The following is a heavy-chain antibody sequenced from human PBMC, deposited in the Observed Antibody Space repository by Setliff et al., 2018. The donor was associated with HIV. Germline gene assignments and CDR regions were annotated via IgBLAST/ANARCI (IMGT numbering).Heavy chain of an antibody. Sequence: SVKVSCKASGGTFSSYAISWVRRAPGQGLDWMGGIIPVFGTTNYAQKFQGRVTITADESTSTAYMELSSLRSEDTAVYYCARGGVYYYDSSGWSMDYWGQGTLVTV. CDR1: GGTFSSYA. CDR2: IIPVFGTT. D-gene: IGHD3-22*01. CDR3: ARGGVYYYDSSGWSMDY. J-gene: IGHJ4*02. V-gene: IGHV1-69*13.